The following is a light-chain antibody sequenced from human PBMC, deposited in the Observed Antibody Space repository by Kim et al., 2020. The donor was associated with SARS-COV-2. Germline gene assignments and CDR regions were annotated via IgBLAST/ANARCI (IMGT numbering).Light chain of an antibody. V-gene: IGKV1-16*02. Sequence: DIQMTQSPSSLSASVGDRVTITCRASQDIRNHLTWFQQKPGEAHKSLIYAASSLQSGVPSKFSGGGSGTDFTLTISSLQPEDFATYYCQQYHNYPLTFGGGTKVDIK. CDR2: AAS. CDR3: QQYHNYPLT. CDR1: QDIRNH. J-gene: IGKJ4*01.